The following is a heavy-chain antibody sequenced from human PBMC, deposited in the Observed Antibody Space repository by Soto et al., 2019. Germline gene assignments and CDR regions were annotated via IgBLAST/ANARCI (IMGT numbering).Heavy chain of an antibody. V-gene: IGHV4-39*07. CDR1: GDSVNSGSYY. CDR2: IYHSGTT. Sequence: SETLSLTCTVSGDSVNSGSYYWSWIRQPPGKGLEWIGEIYHSGTTHYSPSLQSRVTMSVDMSKNHFSLRLSSVTAADTAVYYCAFPATADFDYWGQGTQVTVSS. D-gene: IGHD6-13*01. CDR3: AFPATADFDY. J-gene: IGHJ4*02.